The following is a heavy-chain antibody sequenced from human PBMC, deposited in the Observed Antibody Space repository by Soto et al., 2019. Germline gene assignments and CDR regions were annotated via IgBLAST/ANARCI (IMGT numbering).Heavy chain of an antibody. CDR1: GFTFSAYS. CDR2: ISYDGSNK. D-gene: IGHD4-17*01. J-gene: IGHJ4*02. Sequence: QVQLVGSGGGVVQPGRSLRLSSAASGFTFSAYSVHWVRQAPGKGLEWVAVISYDGSNKYYADSVKGRFTISRDNSKNTLYLQMDSLRTEDTAIYYCARGQTSVTTHFDYWGQGTLVTVSS. CDR3: ARGQTSVTTHFDY. V-gene: IGHV3-30-3*01.